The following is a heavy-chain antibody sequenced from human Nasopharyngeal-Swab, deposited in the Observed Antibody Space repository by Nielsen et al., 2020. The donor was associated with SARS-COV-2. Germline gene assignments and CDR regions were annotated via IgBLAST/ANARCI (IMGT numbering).Heavy chain of an antibody. CDR1: GYNFAVYI. Sequence: ASVKVSYKASGYNFAVYIMHWVRQAPGQGLEWMGWINAGNGDTKYSQKFQDRVTFTRDTSADTAYMELSSLRSEDTAVYFCARHFYSRSSRLLYLDYWGQGTLVTVSS. CDR3: ARHFYSRSSRLLYLDY. V-gene: IGHV1-3*01. J-gene: IGHJ4*02. CDR2: INAGNGDT. D-gene: IGHD6-6*01.